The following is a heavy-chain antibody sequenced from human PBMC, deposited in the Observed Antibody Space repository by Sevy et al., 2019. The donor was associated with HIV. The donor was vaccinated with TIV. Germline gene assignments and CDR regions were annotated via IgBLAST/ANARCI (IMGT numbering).Heavy chain of an antibody. J-gene: IGHJ6*02. CDR1: GYTLTELS. CDR2: FDPEDGET. Sequence: ASVKVSCKVSGYTLTELSMHWVRQAPGKGLEWMGGFDPEDGETIYEQKFQGRVTMTEDTSTDTAYMEVSSLRSEDTAVYYCATEAAAPGGVRGVIDYYYYDLDVWGQGTTVTVSS. V-gene: IGHV1-24*01. CDR3: ATEAAAPGGVRGVIDYYYYDLDV. D-gene: IGHD3-10*01.